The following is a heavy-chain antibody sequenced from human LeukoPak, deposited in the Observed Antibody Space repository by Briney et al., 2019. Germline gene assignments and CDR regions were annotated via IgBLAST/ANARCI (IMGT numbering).Heavy chain of an antibody. CDR1: GGSFSDYF. CDR3: ARVDPGSYLMFYYVDF. D-gene: IGHD3-10*01. Sequence: SETLSLTCAVYGGSFSDYFWTWVRQPPGKGLEWIGEISRNGDTKFNPSLVSRGTTSVDASKKQFSLKLSSVTAADTAVYYCARVDPGSYLMFYYVDFWGQGTLVTVSS. CDR2: ISRNGDT. V-gene: IGHV4-34*01. J-gene: IGHJ4*02.